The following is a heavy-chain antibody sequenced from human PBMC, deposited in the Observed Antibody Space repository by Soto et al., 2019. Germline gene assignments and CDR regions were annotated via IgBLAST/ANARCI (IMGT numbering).Heavy chain of an antibody. CDR3: ARCRGYSIAAAGTGGYFDY. CDR1: GFTFSSYA. CDR2: ISGSGGST. D-gene: IGHD6-13*01. V-gene: IGHV3-23*01. Sequence: EVQLLESGGGLVQPGGSLRLSCAASGFTFSSYAMSWVRQAPGKGLEWVSAISGSGGSTYYADSVKGRFTISRDNSKNTLYLQMNSLRAEDTAVYYCARCRGYSIAAAGTGGYFDYWGQGTLVTVSS. J-gene: IGHJ4*02.